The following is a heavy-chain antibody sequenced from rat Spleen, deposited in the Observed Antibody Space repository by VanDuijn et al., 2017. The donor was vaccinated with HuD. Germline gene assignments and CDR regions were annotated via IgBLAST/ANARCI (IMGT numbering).Heavy chain of an antibody. CDR3: ARVGTRVSRFAY. J-gene: IGHJ3*01. V-gene: IGHV5-22*01. D-gene: IGHD1-4*01. Sequence: EVQLVESGGVLVQPGRSMKLSCAASGFTFSDYYMAWVRQAPKKGLEWVASISYEGNTAFYGDSMKGRFTISRDNARGTLYLQMDSLRSEDTATYYCARVGTRVSRFAYWGQGTLVTVSS. CDR2: ISYEGNTA. CDR1: GFTFSDYY.